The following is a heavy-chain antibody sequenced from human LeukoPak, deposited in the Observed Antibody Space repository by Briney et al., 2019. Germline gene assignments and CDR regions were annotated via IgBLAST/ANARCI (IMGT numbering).Heavy chain of an antibody. V-gene: IGHV3-11*01. CDR3: ARRPCSGGSCYFDY. D-gene: IGHD2-15*01. CDR1: GFTFSDYY. Sequence: PGGSLRLSCAASGFTFSDYYMSWIRQAPGKGLEWVSYISSSGSTIYYADSVKGRFTISRDNAKNSLHLQMNSLRAEDTAVYYCARRPCSGGSCYFDYWGQGTLVTVSS. J-gene: IGHJ4*02. CDR2: ISSSGSTI.